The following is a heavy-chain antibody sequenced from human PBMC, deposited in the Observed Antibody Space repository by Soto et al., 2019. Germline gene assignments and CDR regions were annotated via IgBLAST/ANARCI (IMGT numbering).Heavy chain of an antibody. J-gene: IGHJ6*02. CDR2: MYSGGST. D-gene: IGHD2-2*01. V-gene: IGHV3-66*01. CDR1: GLTGSSNY. Sequence: EVQLVESGGGLVQPGGSLRLSCAASGLTGSSNYMSWVRHAPGKVLEWVSVMYSGGSTYYADSVKGRFIISRDNYKNTLHRQMASLRFEDTAVYYCARDSSLHQPLFYGMDVWGQGLTVTVSS. CDR3: ARDSSLHQPLFYGMDV.